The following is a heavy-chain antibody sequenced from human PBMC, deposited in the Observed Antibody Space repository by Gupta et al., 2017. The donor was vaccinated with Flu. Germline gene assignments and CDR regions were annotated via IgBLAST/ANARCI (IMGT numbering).Heavy chain of an antibody. CDR2: ITSSGSTT. J-gene: IGHJ4*02. Sequence: EVQLLESGGGLVQPGGSLRLSCAASGFTFSTYPVSWVRQAPGKGLEWVSTITSSGSTTYYADAVKGRFTISSDNSKNTLYLQMNSLRAEYTAIYYCTKDTLPDSLGYYYPYYWGQGTLVTVFS. V-gene: IGHV3-23*01. CDR3: TKDTLPDSLGYYYPYY. D-gene: IGHD3-22*01. CDR1: GFTFSTYP.